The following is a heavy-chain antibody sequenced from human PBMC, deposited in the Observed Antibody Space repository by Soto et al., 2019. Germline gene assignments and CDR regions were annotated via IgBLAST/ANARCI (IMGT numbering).Heavy chain of an antibody. CDR3: ARDRLYDSNTYYYTFGMDV. CDR2: ISYDGSNK. CDR1: GFTFISYA. V-gene: IGHV3-30-3*01. D-gene: IGHD3-22*01. Sequence: GGSLRLSCAASGFTFISYAMYWVRQAPGKGLEWVAVISYDGSNKNYADSVKGRFTISRDNSKNTLHLQMNSLRAEDTAVYYCARDRLYDSNTYYYTFGMDVWGQGTTVTVSS. J-gene: IGHJ6*02.